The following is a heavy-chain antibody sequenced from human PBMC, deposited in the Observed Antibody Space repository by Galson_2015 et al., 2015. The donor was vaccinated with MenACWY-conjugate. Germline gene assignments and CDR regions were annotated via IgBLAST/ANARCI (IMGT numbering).Heavy chain of an antibody. CDR1: GFTFSSYD. V-gene: IGHV3-13*01. D-gene: IGHD1-26*01. Sequence: LRLSCAASGFTFSSYDMHWVRHATGKGLEWVSAIGTAGDTYYPGSVKGRFTISRENAKNSLYLQMNSLRAEDTAVYYCARGHPDPIVGATNNYYYYGMDVWGQGTTVTVSS. CDR3: ARGHPDPIVGATNNYYYYGMDV. CDR2: IGTAGDT. J-gene: IGHJ6*02.